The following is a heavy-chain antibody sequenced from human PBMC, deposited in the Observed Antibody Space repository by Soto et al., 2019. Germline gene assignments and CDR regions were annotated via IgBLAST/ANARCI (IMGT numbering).Heavy chain of an antibody. J-gene: IGHJ4*02. CDR3: VRDSGAKLSSS. CDR1: GGTFSSYR. CDR2: IVPIRRAA. Sequence: QVQLVQSGAEVKKTGSSVRVSCKASGGTFSSYRLNWLRQAPGHGLEWVGGIVPIRRAAEYAQGFQGRVTITADETTRTSYVELRSLTSQDTAVYYCVRDSGAKLSSSWGQGTLVTVSS. V-gene: IGHV1-69*01. D-gene: IGHD6-13*01.